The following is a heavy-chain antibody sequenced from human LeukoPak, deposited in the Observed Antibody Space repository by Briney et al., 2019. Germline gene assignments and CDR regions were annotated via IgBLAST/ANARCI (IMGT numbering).Heavy chain of an antibody. V-gene: IGHV3-7*01. CDR2: IKQDGNEK. CDR1: GFTFSSYW. Sequence: QSGGSLRLSCAASGFTFSSYWMSWVRQAPGKGLEWVANIKQDGNEKYYVDSVKGRFTISRDNAENSLYLQLNSLRAEDTAVYYCARPRTSTLYYFDYWGRGTLVTVSS. CDR3: ARPRTSTLYYFDY. D-gene: IGHD2-2*01. J-gene: IGHJ4*02.